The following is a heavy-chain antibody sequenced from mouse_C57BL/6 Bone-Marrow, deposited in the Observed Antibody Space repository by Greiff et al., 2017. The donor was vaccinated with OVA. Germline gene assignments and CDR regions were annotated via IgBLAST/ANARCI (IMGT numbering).Heavy chain of an antibody. CDR1: GYTFTSYT. Sequence: VQLQQSGAELARPGASVKMSCKASGYTFTSYTMHWVKQRPGQGLEWIGYINPSSGYTKYNQKFKDKATLTADKSSSTAYMQLSSLTAEDSAVYYCARTYYGNLDYWGQGTTLTVSS. D-gene: IGHD2-10*01. V-gene: IGHV1-4*01. J-gene: IGHJ2*01. CDR3: ARTYYGNLDY. CDR2: INPSSGYT.